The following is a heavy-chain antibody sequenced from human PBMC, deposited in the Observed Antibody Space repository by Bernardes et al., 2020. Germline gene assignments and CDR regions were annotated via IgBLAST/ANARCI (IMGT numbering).Heavy chain of an antibody. CDR2: IYYSGST. CDR1: GGSISSGGYY. V-gene: IGHV4-31*03. J-gene: IGHJ4*02. D-gene: IGHD6-13*01. Sequence: SETLPLTCTVSGGSISSGGYYWSWIRQHPGKGLEWIGYIYYSGSTYYNPSLKSRVTISVDTSKNQFSLKLSSVTAADTAVYYCVRARVQQSWYFDYWGQGTLVTVSS. CDR3: VRARVQQSWYFDY.